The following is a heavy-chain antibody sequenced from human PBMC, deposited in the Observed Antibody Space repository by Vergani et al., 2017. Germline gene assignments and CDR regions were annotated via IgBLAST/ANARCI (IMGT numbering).Heavy chain of an antibody. CDR2: ISCNSNSI. V-gene: IGHV3-9*02. D-gene: IGHD6-6*01. Sequence: EVQLDESGGGLVLPGRSLRLSCVASGFTSAGYAMHWVRQAPGKGLEWVSGISCNSNSIGYADSVKGRFTISRDNAKNSLYLQMNSLRAEDTALYYCAKDLGTSSGGGWFDPWGQGTLVTVSS. CDR3: AKDLGTSSGGGWFDP. J-gene: IGHJ5*02. CDR1: GFTSAGYA.